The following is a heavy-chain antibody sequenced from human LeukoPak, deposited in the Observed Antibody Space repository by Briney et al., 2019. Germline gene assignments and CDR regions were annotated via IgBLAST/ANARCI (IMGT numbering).Heavy chain of an antibody. Sequence: GGSLRLPCAASGFTFSSYGMHWVRQAPGKGLEGVAVISYDGSNKYYADSVKGRFTISRDNSKNTLYLQMNSLRAEDTAVYYCAKDRLAGGFIAANYWGQGTLVTVSS. V-gene: IGHV3-30*18. CDR2: ISYDGSNK. D-gene: IGHD6-6*01. J-gene: IGHJ4*02. CDR1: GFTFSSYG. CDR3: AKDRLAGGFIAANY.